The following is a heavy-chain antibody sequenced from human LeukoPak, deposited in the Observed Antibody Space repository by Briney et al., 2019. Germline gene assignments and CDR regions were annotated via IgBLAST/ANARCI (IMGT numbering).Heavy chain of an antibody. CDR2: IYYSGST. CDR1: GGSISSYY. Sequence: SETLSLTCTVSGGSISSYYWSWIRQPPGKGLEWIGYIYYSGSTNYNPSLKSRVTISVDTSKNQFSLKLSSVTAADTAVYYCARVDRWFGEMGQFDPRGQGTLVTVSS. CDR3: ARVDRWFGEMGQFDP. J-gene: IGHJ5*02. D-gene: IGHD3-10*01. V-gene: IGHV4-59*01.